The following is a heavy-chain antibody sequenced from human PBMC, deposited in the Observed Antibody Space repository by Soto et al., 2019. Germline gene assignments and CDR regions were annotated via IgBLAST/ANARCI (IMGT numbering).Heavy chain of an antibody. Sequence: EVQLLESGGGLVQPGGSLRLSCAASGFTFSSYAMSWVRQAPGKGLEWVSAISGSGGSTYYADSVKGRFTISRDNSKNTLYLQMNCLRAEDRAVYYCATAGATTVTNWYFDLWGRGSLVTVSS. D-gene: IGHD4-17*01. CDR1: GFTFSSYA. J-gene: IGHJ2*01. V-gene: IGHV3-23*01. CDR2: ISGSGGST. CDR3: ATAGATTVTNWYFDL.